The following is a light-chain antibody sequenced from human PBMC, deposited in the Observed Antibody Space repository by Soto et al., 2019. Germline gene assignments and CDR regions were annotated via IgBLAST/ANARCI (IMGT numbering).Light chain of an antibody. CDR2: AAS. CDR3: LQHKNYPWT. V-gene: IGKV1-17*02. Sequence: EIQMSQSPSSLSAAVGDRVTITCRASRGVRDGLAWYQQKPGKAPKRLIYAASSLQSGDPSRFSGSGFGTEFTLTANNLQPEDFATYFYLQHKNYPWTFGQGTKVDIK. CDR1: RGVRDG. J-gene: IGKJ1*01.